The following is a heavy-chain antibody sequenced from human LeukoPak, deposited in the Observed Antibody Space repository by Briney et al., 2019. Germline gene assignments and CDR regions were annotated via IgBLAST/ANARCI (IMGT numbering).Heavy chain of an antibody. D-gene: IGHD6-6*01. J-gene: IGHJ4*02. CDR1: GFTFSNYW. Sequence: GGPLRLSCAASGFTFSNYWMSWVRQAPGKGLERVANIKQDGSDKYYVDSVKGRFTISRDNAKNALYLQMNRLRGEDTAVYYCARRHASSSRDYWGQGTLVTVSS. CDR2: IKQDGSDK. V-gene: IGHV3-7*01. CDR3: ARRHASSSRDY.